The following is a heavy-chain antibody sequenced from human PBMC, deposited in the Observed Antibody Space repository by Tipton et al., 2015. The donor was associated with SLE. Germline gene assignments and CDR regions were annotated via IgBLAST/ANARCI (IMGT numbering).Heavy chain of an antibody. CDR2: IYYSGST. J-gene: IGHJ4*02. V-gene: IGHV4-59*01. CDR3: ARGDFWSGLDY. CDR1: GGSISSYY. Sequence: TLSLTCTVSGGSISSYYWSWIRQPPGKGLEWIGYIYYSGSTNHNPSLKSRVTISVDTSKNQFSLKLSSVTAADTAVYFCARGDFWSGLDYWGQGALVTVSS. D-gene: IGHD3-3*01.